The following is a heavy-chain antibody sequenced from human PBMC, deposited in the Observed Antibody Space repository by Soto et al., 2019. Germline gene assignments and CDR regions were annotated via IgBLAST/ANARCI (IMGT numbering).Heavy chain of an antibody. CDR1: GYTFTHFD. CDR3: ARAPDYGDFGRWFDP. CDR2: MNPDSGKT. Sequence: QVQLVQSGAEVRKPGASVKVSCKASGYTFTHFDINWVRQAPGHGLEWMGWMNPDSGKTAYAEKFRGRVTMTRYTSMSTAYMELTSLTSEDTAVYYCARAPDYGDFGRWFDPWGQGTQVIVSS. D-gene: IGHD4-17*01. V-gene: IGHV1-8*01. J-gene: IGHJ5*02.